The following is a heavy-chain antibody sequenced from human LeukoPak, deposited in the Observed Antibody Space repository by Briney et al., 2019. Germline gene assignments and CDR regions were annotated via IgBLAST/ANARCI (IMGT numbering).Heavy chain of an antibody. CDR1: GGSISSYY. CDR2: IYYSGST. Sequence: SETLSLTCTVSGGSISSYYWSWIRQPPGKGLEWIGYIYYSGSTNYNPSLKSRVTISVDTSKNQFSLKLSSVTAADTAVYYCASVQRYCSSTSCYGDKDDYYYYYMDVWGKGTTVTVSS. V-gene: IGHV4-59*01. CDR3: ASVQRYCSSTSCYGDKDDYYYYYMDV. D-gene: IGHD2-2*01. J-gene: IGHJ6*03.